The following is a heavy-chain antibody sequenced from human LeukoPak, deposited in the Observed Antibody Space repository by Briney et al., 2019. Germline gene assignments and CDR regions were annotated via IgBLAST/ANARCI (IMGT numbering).Heavy chain of an antibody. CDR3: ARDLLYYYDSSGYPPLGY. CDR2: IIPIFGTA. J-gene: IGHJ4*02. V-gene: IGHV1-69*06. CDR1: GGTFSSYA. D-gene: IGHD3-22*01. Sequence: RASVKVSCKASGGTFSSYAISWVRQAPGQGLEWMGGIIPIFGTANYAQKFQGRVTITADKSTSTAYMELSSLRSEDTAVYYCARDLLYYYDSSGYPPLGYWGQETLVTVSS.